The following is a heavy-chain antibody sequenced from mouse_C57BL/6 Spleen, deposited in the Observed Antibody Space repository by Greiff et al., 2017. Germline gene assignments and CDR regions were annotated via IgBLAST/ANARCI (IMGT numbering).Heavy chain of an antibody. V-gene: IGHV7-3*01. CDR3: ASTARYY. Sequence: EVKLVESGGGLVQPGGSLSLSCAASGFTFTDYYMSWVRQPPGKALEWLGFIRNKANGYTTEYSASVKGRFTISRDNAKNTLFLQMTSLRSEDTAMYYCASTARYYWGQGTSVTVSS. J-gene: IGHJ4*01. CDR2: IRNKANGYTT. CDR1: GFTFTDYY. D-gene: IGHD1-2*01.